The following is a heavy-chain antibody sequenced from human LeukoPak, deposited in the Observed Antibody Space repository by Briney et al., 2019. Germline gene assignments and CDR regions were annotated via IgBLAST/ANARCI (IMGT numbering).Heavy chain of an antibody. CDR2: ISAYNGHT. V-gene: IGHV1-18*01. CDR1: GYTFTQYG. J-gene: IGHJ4*02. D-gene: IGHD6-19*01. Sequence: ASVKLSCTGSGYTFTQYGVSWVRHAPGQGLEWVGWISAYNGHTNYAQKFQDRVTLTTDTSTNTAYMELRSLTSDETAHYFCARDESQGAVAGTFDFWGQGTPVTVSS. CDR3: ARDESQGAVAGTFDF.